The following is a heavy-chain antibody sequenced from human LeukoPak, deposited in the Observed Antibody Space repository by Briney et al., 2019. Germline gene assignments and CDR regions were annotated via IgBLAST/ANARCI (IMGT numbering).Heavy chain of an antibody. CDR1: GYSFTSHW. Sequence: HGESLKISCKGSGYSFTSHWIGWVRQMPGKGLEWMGIIYPGDSDTTYSPCFQGQVTISADKSISTAYLQWSSLKASDTAMYYCARIGYYAGDYWGQGTLVTVSS. V-gene: IGHV5-51*01. J-gene: IGHJ4*02. D-gene: IGHD3-16*01. CDR2: IYPGDSDT. CDR3: ARIGYYAGDY.